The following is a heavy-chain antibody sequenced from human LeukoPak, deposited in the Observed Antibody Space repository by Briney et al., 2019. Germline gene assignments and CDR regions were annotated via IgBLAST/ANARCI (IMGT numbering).Heavy chain of an antibody. D-gene: IGHD6-13*01. CDR1: GFTFSSYW. J-gene: IGHJ4*02. Sequence: GGSLRLSCEVSGFTFSSYWMNWVRQAPGKGLEWVANIEQDGSDKYYVDSVKGRFTISRDNAKNSLYLQMNSLRAEDTAVYYCAIIPRAAAGPSARSPFHYWGQGTLVTVSS. CDR3: AIIPRAAAGPSARSPFHY. V-gene: IGHV3-7*01. CDR2: IEQDGSDK.